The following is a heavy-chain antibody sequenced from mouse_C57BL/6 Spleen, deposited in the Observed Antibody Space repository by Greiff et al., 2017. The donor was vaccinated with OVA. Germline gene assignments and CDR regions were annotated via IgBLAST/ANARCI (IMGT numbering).Heavy chain of an antibody. V-gene: IGHV1-54*01. CDR1: GYAFTNYL. Sequence: QVQLKESGAELVRPGTSVKVSCKASGYAFTNYLIEWVKQRPGQGLEWIGVINPGSGGTNYNEKFKGKATLTADKSSSTAYMQLSSLTSEDSAVYFCARSDYDYDGAYWGQGTLVTVSA. J-gene: IGHJ3*01. CDR2: INPGSGGT. CDR3: ARSDYDYDGAY. D-gene: IGHD2-4*01.